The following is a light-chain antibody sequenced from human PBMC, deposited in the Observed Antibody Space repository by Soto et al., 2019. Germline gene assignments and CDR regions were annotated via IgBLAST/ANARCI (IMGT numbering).Light chain of an antibody. CDR3: QQRYSWPIT. CDR1: QSIGSE. CDR2: DAF. V-gene: IGKV3-11*01. Sequence: EIVLTQSPATLSLSAGEGATLSCRASQSIGSELAWYQQKPGQAPRLVIADAFNRATGIPARFSGSGSATDFTLTIRTVEPGDVGIYYCQQRYSWPITFGQGTRLEIK. J-gene: IGKJ5*01.